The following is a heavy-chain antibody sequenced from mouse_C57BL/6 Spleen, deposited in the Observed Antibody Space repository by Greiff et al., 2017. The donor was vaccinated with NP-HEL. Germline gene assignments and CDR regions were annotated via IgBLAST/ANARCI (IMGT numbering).Heavy chain of an antibody. CDR2: IHPSDGDT. CDR3: AIGGRHYHDAMDY. Sequence: QVHVKQPGAELVKPGASVKVSCKASGYTFTSYWMHWVKQRPGQGLEWIGRIHPSDGDTNYNQKFKGKATLTVDKSSSTAYMQLSSLTSEDSAVYACAIGGRHYHDAMDYWGQGTSVTVSA. D-gene: IGHD1-1*02. V-gene: IGHV1-74*01. CDR1: GYTFTSYW. J-gene: IGHJ4*01.